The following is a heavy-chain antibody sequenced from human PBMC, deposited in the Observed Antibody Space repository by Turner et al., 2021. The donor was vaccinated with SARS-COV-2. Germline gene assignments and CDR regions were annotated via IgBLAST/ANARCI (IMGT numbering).Heavy chain of an antibody. V-gene: IGHV3-53*01. CDR2: IYSGGIT. Sequence: EVQLVESGGGMIQPGGSLRLSCAASGVTVSSNYMSWVRQAPGKGLEWVSVIYSGGITFYSDSVKGRFTISRDNSKNTLYLQMNSLRAEDTSVYYCSRGGHYYYGLDVWGQGTTVTVSS. J-gene: IGHJ6*02. D-gene: IGHD3-10*01. CDR3: SRGGHYYYGLDV. CDR1: GVTVSSNY.